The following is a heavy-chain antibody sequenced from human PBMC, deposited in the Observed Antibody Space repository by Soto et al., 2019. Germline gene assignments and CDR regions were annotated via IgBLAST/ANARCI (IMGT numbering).Heavy chain of an antibody. CDR2: ISSNGLAT. D-gene: IGHD6-19*01. CDR1: GFTFSNSD. CDR3: ATASRSGWYDY. J-gene: IGHJ4*02. Sequence: HPGGSVRLSCAASGFTFSNSDMHWVRQAPGKGLEYVSAISSNGLATYYTNSVKGRFTISRDNSKNTLYLQMGSLRGEDMAVYYCATASRSGWYDYWGQGTLVTVSS. V-gene: IGHV3-64*01.